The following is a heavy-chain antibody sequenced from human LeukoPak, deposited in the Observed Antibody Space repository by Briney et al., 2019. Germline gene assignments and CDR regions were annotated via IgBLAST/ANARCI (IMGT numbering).Heavy chain of an antibody. Sequence: QTGGSLRLSCAASGFTFSSYEMNWVRQAPGKGLEWVSYISSSGSTIYYADSVKGRFTISRDNAKNSLYLQMNSLRAEDTAVYYCAGVVDTAMFDGELEGCWGQGTLVTVSS. CDR3: AGVVDTAMFDGELEGC. CDR2: ISSSGSTI. J-gene: IGHJ4*02. V-gene: IGHV3-48*03. D-gene: IGHD5-18*01. CDR1: GFTFSSYE.